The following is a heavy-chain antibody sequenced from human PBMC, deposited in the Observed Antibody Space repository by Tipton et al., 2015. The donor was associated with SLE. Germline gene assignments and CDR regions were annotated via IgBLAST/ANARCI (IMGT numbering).Heavy chain of an antibody. J-gene: IGHJ4*02. CDR3: ARDPKY. CDR1: GASITSSDW. Sequence: TLSLTCAVSGASITSSDWWSWVRQPPGKGLEYIGSMYFSGNTYYNPFLRSRVTISADTSKNQFSLKLTSVTAADTAVYYCARDPKYWGQGTLVIVSS. V-gene: IGHV4-4*02. CDR2: MYFSGNT.